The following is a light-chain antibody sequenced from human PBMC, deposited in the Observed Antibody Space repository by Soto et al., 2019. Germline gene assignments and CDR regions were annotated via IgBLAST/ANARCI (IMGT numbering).Light chain of an antibody. CDR1: QSVLYSSNNKNC. CDR3: QQYYSTLLT. V-gene: IGKV4-1*01. CDR2: WAS. J-gene: IGKJ4*01. Sequence: DIVMTQSPDSLAVSLGERATINCKSSQSVLYSSNNKNCLAWYQHKPGQPPKLRIYWASTRESGVPDRFSGSGSGTDFTLSISSLQAEDVAVYYCQQYYSTLLTFGGGTKVDIK.